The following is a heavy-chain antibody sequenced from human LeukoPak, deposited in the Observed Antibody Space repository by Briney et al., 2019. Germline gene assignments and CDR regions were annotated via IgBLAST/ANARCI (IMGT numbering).Heavy chain of an antibody. CDR1: GFTFSSYA. J-gene: IGHJ6*02. D-gene: IGHD2-2*01. CDR2: LSDSGASK. CDR3: AKDRASGYCSSTSCQPYYYYGMDV. Sequence: GGSLRLSCAASGFTFSSYAMTWVRQAPGKGLEWVSALSDSGASKYYADSVKGRFTISRDNSKNSLYLQMNSLRAEDTALYYCAKDRASGYCSSTSCQPYYYYGMDVWGQGTTVTVSS. V-gene: IGHV3-23*01.